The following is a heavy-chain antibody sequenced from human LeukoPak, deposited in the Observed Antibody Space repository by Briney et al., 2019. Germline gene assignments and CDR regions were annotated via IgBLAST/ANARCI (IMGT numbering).Heavy chain of an antibody. CDR2: INGGSGNT. V-gene: IGHV1-3*01. CDR3: ANPRYDSSGYYYVY. J-gene: IGHJ4*02. D-gene: IGHD3-22*01. CDR1: GYTFTDYT. Sequence: ASVKVSCTASGYTFTDYTMHWLRQAPGQRLDWMGWINGGSGNTKYSPEFQGRVTITRDTSASTAYMELSSLRSEDTAVYYCANPRYDSSGYYYVYWGQGTLVTVSS.